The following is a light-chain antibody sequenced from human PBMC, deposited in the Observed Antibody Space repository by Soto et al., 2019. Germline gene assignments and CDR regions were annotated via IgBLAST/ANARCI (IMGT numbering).Light chain of an antibody. CDR3: AAWDDSLSGYV. Sequence: QSVLTQPPSASGTPGQRVTISCSGDSSNIGNNPVNWYQQLPGTAPKLLIYTTNQRPSGVPDRFSGSKSDTSASLAISGLQSEDEADYYCAAWDDSLSGYVFGTGTNVTVL. CDR1: SSNIGNNP. V-gene: IGLV1-44*01. J-gene: IGLJ1*01. CDR2: TTN.